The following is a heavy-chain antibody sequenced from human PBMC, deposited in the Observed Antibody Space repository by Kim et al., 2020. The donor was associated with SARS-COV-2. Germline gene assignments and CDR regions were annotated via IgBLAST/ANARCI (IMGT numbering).Heavy chain of an antibody. CDR1: GFIFSSYG. D-gene: IGHD3-9*01. CDR2: ISYEGNNK. V-gene: IGHV3-33*05. CDR3: ARPPVILTGDLDAFDI. Sequence: GGSLRLSCAGSGFIFSSYGMHWVRQAPGKGLEWVAVISYEGNNKYYADSVKGRFTISRDNSKNTLYLQMNSLRGEDTAVYYCARPPVILTGDLDAFDIWGQGTMVTVSS. J-gene: IGHJ3*02.